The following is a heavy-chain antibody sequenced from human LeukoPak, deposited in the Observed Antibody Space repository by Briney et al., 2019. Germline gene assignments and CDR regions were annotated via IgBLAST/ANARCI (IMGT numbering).Heavy chain of an antibody. CDR3: ARDPHTERGLDP. CDR2: ISAYNGNT. V-gene: IGHV1-18*01. D-gene: IGHD1-14*01. CDR1: GYTFTSYG. J-gene: IGHJ5*02. Sequence: GASVKVSCKASGYTFTSYGISWVRQAPGQGLEWMGWISAYNGNTNYAQKFQGRVTITTDESTSTAYMELSSLRSEDTAVYYCARDPHTERGLDPWGQGTLVTVSS.